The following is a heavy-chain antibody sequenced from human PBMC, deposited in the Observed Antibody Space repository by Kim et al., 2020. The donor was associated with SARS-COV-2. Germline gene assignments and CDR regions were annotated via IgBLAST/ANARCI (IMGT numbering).Heavy chain of an antibody. CDR2: ISWNSGSI. V-gene: IGHV3-9*01. J-gene: IGHJ4*02. Sequence: GGSLRLSCAASGFTFDDYAMHWVRQAPGKGLEWVSCISWNSGSIGYADSVKGRFTISRDNAKNSLYLQMNSLRAEDTALYYCAKGNVLLWFGELPYWGQGTLVTVSS. D-gene: IGHD3-10*01. CDR3: AKGNVLLWFGELPY. CDR1: GFTFDDYA.